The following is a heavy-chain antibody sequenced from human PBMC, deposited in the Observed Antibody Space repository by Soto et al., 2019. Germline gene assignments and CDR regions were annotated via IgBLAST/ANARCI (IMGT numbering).Heavy chain of an antibody. CDR1: GFTFSSYA. CDR3: ARDYEEALESYNWFDP. J-gene: IGHJ5*02. Sequence: QVQLVESGGAVVQPGRSLRLSCAASGFTFSSYAMHWVRQAPGKGLEWVALIWYDGNNKYYADSVKGRFTISRDNSKNTLSLQMNSLRAEDTAVYYCARDYEEALESYNWFDPWGQGTLVTVSS. CDR2: IWYDGNNK. V-gene: IGHV3-33*01. D-gene: IGHD3-16*01.